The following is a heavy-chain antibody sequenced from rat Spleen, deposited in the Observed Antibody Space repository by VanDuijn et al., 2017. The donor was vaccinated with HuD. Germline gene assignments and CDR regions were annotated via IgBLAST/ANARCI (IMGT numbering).Heavy chain of an antibody. V-gene: IGHV5-7*01. CDR2: ISYDGSST. CDR3: ARHNSGYGVMDA. CDR1: GFTFSDYN. D-gene: IGHD4-3*01. J-gene: IGHJ4*01. Sequence: EVQLVESGGGLVQPGRSLKLSCAASGFTFSDYNMAWVRQAPKKGLEWVATISYDGSSTYYRDSVKGPFTISRDNAKSTLYLQMDSLRSEDTATYYCARHNSGYGVMDAWGQGASVTVSS.